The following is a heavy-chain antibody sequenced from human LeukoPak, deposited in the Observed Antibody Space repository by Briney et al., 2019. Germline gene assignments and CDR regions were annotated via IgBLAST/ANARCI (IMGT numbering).Heavy chain of an antibody. CDR3: ARGPVPFWSGYGSSFDY. J-gene: IGHJ4*02. CDR2: ISYDGSNK. CDR1: GFTFSSYA. D-gene: IGHD3-3*01. Sequence: GGSLRLSCAASGFTFSSYAMHWVRQAPGKGLEWVAVISYDGSNKYYADSVKGRFTISRDNSKNTLYLQMNSLRAEDTAVYYCARGPVPFWSGYGSSFDYWGQGTLVTVSS. V-gene: IGHV3-30*01.